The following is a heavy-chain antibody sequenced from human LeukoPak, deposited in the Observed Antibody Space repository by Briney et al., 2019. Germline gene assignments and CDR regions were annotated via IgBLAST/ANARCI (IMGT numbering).Heavy chain of an antibody. J-gene: IGHJ4*02. Sequence: GGSLRLSCAASGFTFSSYSMNWVRQAPGKGLEWVSPISSSSSYIYYADSVKGRFTISRDNAKNSLYLQMNSLRAEDTAVYYCARDGRFLEWLFDYWGQGTLVTVSS. CDR2: ISSSSSYI. CDR1: GFTFSSYS. V-gene: IGHV3-21*01. D-gene: IGHD3-3*01. CDR3: ARDGRFLEWLFDY.